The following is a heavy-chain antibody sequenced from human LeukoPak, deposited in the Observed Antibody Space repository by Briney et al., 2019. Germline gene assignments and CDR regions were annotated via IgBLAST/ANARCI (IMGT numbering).Heavy chain of an antibody. D-gene: IGHD6-19*01. CDR1: GFTFTNSA. Sequence: PGGSPRLPCAASGFTFTNSAMTWVRQAPGKGLEWVSTVSGSGGNTYYADSVKGRFTISRDNSENTLYLQMNSLRAQDTAVYYCAKSLAVPGSPDYWGQGTLVTVSS. CDR2: VSGSGGNT. J-gene: IGHJ4*02. CDR3: AKSLAVPGSPDY. V-gene: IGHV3-23*01.